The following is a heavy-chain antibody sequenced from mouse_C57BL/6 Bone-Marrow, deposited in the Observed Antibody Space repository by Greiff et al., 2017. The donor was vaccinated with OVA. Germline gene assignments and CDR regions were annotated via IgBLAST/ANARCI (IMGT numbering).Heavy chain of an antibody. CDR3: TCEVNNNDEAMDY. CDR2: IYPGHGDT. D-gene: IGHD1-3*01. Sequence: QVQLQQSGAELVRPGASVKMSCKASGYTFTSYYMHWVKQRPGQGLEWIGGIYPGHGDTAYNQKFKGKATMTVDTSSSTAYMQLSSLTSEDAAVEFCTCEVNNNDEAMDYWGQGTSVTVSA. CDR1: GYTFTSYY. V-gene: IGHV1-12*01. J-gene: IGHJ4*01.